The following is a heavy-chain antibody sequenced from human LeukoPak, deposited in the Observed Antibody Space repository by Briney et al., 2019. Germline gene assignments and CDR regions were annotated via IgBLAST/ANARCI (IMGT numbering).Heavy chain of an antibody. J-gene: IGHJ4*02. CDR1: GFTFSSYA. CDR3: ARDRGTNGINDRGYFDY. CDR2: ISYDGSNK. D-gene: IGHD1-1*01. Sequence: GGSLRLSCAASGFTFSSYAMHWVRQAPGKGLEWVAVISYDGSNKNYADSVKGRFTISRDNSKNTLYLQMDSLRAEDTAVYYCARDRGTNGINDRGYFDYWGQGTLVTVSS. V-gene: IGHV3-30-3*01.